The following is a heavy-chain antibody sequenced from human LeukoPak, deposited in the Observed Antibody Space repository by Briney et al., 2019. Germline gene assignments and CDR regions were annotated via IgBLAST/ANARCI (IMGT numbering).Heavy chain of an antibody. J-gene: IGHJ4*02. D-gene: IGHD1-26*01. CDR2: VGDGGGST. CDR3: AKRGAEVGATVAPGDY. CDR1: GFTFSSYG. Sequence: GALRLSCAASGFTFSSYGMSWVRQAPGKGLEWVSTVGDGGGSTYYADSVKGRFTISSDNSKNTLYLQMNSLRAEDTAVYYCAKRGAEVGATVAPGDYWGQGTLVTVSS. V-gene: IGHV3-23*01.